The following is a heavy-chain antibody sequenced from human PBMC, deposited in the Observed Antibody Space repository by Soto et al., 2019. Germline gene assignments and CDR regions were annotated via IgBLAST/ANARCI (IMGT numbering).Heavy chain of an antibody. CDR3: AKGGVTTVTQIDY. J-gene: IGHJ4*02. CDR2: VTGNGVTT. Sequence: EVQLLESGGGLVQPGGSLRLSCAASGFTFRSYPMSWVRQAQGKGREWVSVVTGNGVTTYYADSVKGRFTISRDNSVNTLFLQMNSLRAEDTAIYFCAKGGVTTVTQIDYWGQGTLVTVSS. CDR1: GFTFRSYP. V-gene: IGHV3-23*01. D-gene: IGHD4-17*01.